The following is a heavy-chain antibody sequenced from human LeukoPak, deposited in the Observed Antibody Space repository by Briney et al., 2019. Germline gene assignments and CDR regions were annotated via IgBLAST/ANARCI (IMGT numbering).Heavy chain of an antibody. CDR2: IIPIFGTA. Sequence: SVKVSCKASGGTFSSCAISWVRQAPGQGLEWMGGIIPIFGTANYAQKFQGRVTITADESTSTAYMELSSLRSEDTAVYYCAREGMYSSSSLVVYYYYGMDVWGQGTTVTVSS. CDR3: AREGMYSSSSLVVYYYYGMDV. J-gene: IGHJ6*02. V-gene: IGHV1-69*13. D-gene: IGHD6-6*01. CDR1: GGTFSSCA.